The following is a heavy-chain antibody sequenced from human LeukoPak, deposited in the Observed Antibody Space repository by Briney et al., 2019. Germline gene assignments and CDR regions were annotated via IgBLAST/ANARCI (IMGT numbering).Heavy chain of an antibody. V-gene: IGHV4-34*12. CDR2: IFYSGTT. CDR3: ARPSYIGYCSRSTCYREAFDV. J-gene: IGHJ3*01. Sequence: PSETLSLTCAVYGGSFSGYYWGWIRQPPGKGLEWIGSIFYSGTTYHNPSLKNRVSISVDTSRRQLSLQLTSVTAADTAVYYCARPSYIGYCSRSTCYREAFDVWGQGTVVTVS. CDR1: GGSFSGYY. D-gene: IGHD2-2*01.